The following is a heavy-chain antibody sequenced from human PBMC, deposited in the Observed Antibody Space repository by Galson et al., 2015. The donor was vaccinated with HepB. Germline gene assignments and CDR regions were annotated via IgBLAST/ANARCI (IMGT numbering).Heavy chain of an antibody. CDR2: ISSSSSYI. CDR3: ARGIGYCTGGVCYGYYYYYMDV. Sequence: SLRLSCAASGFTFSSYSMNWVRQAPGKGLEWVSSISSSSSYIYYADSVKGRFTISRDNAKNSLYLQMNSLRAEDTAVYYCARGIGYCTGGVCYGYYYYYMDVWGKGTTVTVSS. J-gene: IGHJ6*03. V-gene: IGHV3-21*01. CDR1: GFTFSSYS. D-gene: IGHD2-8*02.